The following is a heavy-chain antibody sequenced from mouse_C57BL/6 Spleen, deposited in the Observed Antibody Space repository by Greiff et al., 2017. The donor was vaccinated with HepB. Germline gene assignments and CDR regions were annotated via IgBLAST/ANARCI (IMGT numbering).Heavy chain of an antibody. V-gene: IGHV5-4*03. CDR2: ISDGGSYT. Sequence: EVNVVESGGGLVKPGGSLKLSCAASGFTFSSYAMSWVRQTPEKRLEWVATISDGGSYTYYPDNVKGRFTISRDNAKNNLYLQMSHLKSEDTAMYYCARGGDYESWFAYWGQGTLVTVSA. CDR1: GFTFSSYA. D-gene: IGHD2-4*01. CDR3: ARGGDYESWFAY. J-gene: IGHJ3*01.